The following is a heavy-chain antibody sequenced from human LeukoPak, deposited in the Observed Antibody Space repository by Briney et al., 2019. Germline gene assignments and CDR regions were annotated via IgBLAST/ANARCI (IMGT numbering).Heavy chain of an antibody. CDR3: ARSYGINDAFDI. CDR2: IFTSGTT. V-gene: IGHV4-4*07. Sequence: SETLSLTSTVSGGSIRSYYWSWIRQPAGKGLEWIGRIFTSGTTDYNPSLKSRVTMSVDTSKNQISLKLSSVTAADTAVYYCARSYGINDAFDIWGQGTMVTVSS. J-gene: IGHJ3*02. CDR1: GGSIRSYY. D-gene: IGHD2-8*01.